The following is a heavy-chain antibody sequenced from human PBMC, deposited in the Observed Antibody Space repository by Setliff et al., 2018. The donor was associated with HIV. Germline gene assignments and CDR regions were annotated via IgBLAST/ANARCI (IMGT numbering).Heavy chain of an antibody. J-gene: IGHJ4*02. CDR2: IYNSGST. Sequence: SETLSLTCTVSGGSISNYYWSWIRQPPGKGLEWIGYIYNSGSTNYNPSLKSRVTISVDTSKNQFSLKLSSVTAADTAVYYCARKDGVGYCDSSSCYGIGPIDFWGQGSLVTVSS. D-gene: IGHD2-2*01. V-gene: IGHV4-59*08. CDR1: GGSISNYY. CDR3: ARKDGVGYCDSSSCYGIGPIDF.